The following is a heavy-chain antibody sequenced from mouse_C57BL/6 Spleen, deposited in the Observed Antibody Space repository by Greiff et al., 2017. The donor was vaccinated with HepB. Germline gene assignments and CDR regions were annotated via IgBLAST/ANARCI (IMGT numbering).Heavy chain of an antibody. CDR3: ARDSHDGYYYAMDY. J-gene: IGHJ4*01. CDR1: GFTFSSYA. Sequence: EVQVVESGGGLVKPGGSLKLSCAASGFTFSSYAMSWVRQTPEKRLEWVATISDGGSYTYYPDNVKGRFTISRDNAKNNLYLQMSHLKSEDTAMYYCARDSHDGYYYAMDYWGQGTSVTVSS. D-gene: IGHD2-3*01. V-gene: IGHV5-4*01. CDR2: ISDGGSYT.